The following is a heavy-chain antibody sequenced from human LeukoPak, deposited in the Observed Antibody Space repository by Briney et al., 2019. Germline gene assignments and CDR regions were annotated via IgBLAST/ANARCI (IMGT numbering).Heavy chain of an antibody. V-gene: IGHV4-38-2*02. CDR3: ATNPDLNWFDP. J-gene: IGHJ5*02. Sequence: SETLSLTCTVSGYSISSGYYRGWIRQPPGKGLEWIGSIYHSGSTYYNPSLKSRVTISVDTSKSQFSLKLSSVTAADTAVYYCATNPDLNWFDPWGQGTLVTVSS. CDR2: IYHSGST. D-gene: IGHD1-14*01. CDR1: GYSISSGYY.